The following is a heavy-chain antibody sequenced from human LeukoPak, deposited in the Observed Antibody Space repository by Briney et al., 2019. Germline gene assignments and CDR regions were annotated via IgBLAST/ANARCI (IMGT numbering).Heavy chain of an antibody. CDR3: ARSYYERSGVDH. J-gene: IGHJ4*02. CDR2: VNPNSGVT. D-gene: IGHD3-22*01. Sequence: ASVKVSCKASGYTFTGYYMHWVRQAPGQGLEWMGWVNPNSGVTKYAQKCQGRVTMTRDTSISTSYMELSRLRSDDTAVYYCARSYYERSGVDHWGQGTLVTVSS. CDR1: GYTFTGYY. V-gene: IGHV1-2*02.